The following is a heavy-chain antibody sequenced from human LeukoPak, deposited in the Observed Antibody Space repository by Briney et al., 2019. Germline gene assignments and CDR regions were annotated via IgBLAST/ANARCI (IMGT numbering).Heavy chain of an antibody. CDR1: GFTFSNYW. CDR2: INSDGSTT. V-gene: IGHV3-74*01. Sequence: PGGSLRLSCAASGFTFSNYWMHWVRKAPGKGLVWVSRINSDGSTTNYADSVMGRITVSRDNAKNTVYLQMNSLRAEDTAVYYCVRDLRESDFWGQGSLVTVSS. CDR3: VRDLRESDF. J-gene: IGHJ4*02. D-gene: IGHD1-26*01.